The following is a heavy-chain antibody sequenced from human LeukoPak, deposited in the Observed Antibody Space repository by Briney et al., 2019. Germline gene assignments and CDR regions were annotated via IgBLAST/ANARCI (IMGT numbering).Heavy chain of an antibody. CDR2: IYSGGST. Sequence: GGSLRLSCAASGFTVSNTYMSWVRLAPGKGLEWVSVIYSGGSTYYADSVKGRFAISRDNSKNTLYLQMNSLRAEDTAVYYCARDLAYWGQGTLVTVSS. V-gene: IGHV3-66*01. J-gene: IGHJ4*02. CDR3: ARDLAY. CDR1: GFTVSNTY.